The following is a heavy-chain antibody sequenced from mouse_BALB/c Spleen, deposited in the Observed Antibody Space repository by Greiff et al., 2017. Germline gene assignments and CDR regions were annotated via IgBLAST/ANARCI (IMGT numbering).Heavy chain of an antibody. CDR3: ARGYGNYVDWYFDV. CDR2: ISSGSSTI. D-gene: IGHD2-10*02. CDR1: GFTFSSFG. V-gene: IGHV5-17*02. Sequence: DVKLVESGGGLVQPGGSRKLSCAASGFTFSSFGMHWVRQAPEKGLEWVAYISSGSSTIYYADTVKGRFTISRDNPKNTLFLQMTSRRSEDTAMYYCARGYGNYVDWYFDVWGAGTTVTVSS. J-gene: IGHJ1*01.